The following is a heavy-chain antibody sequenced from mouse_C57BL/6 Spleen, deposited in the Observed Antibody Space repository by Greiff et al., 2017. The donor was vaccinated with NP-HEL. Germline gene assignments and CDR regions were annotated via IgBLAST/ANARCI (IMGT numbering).Heavy chain of an antibody. CDR2: INPSTGGT. CDR3: ARTGYGKIYFDY. J-gene: IGHJ2*01. Sequence: EVKLQESGPELVKPGASVKISCKASGYSFTGYYMNWVKQSPEKSLEWIGEINPSTGGTTYNQKFKAKATLTVDKSSSTAYMQLKSLTSEDSAVYYCARTGYGKIYFDYWGQGTTLTVSS. V-gene: IGHV1-42*01. D-gene: IGHD2-1*01. CDR1: GYSFTGYY.